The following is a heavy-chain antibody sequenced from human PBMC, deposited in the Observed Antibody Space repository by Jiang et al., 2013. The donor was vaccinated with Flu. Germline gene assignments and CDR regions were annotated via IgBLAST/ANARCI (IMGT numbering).Heavy chain of an antibody. CDR3: ARGYSSSWYRVDY. D-gene: IGHD6-13*01. Sequence: SRVTISVDKSKNQFSLKLSSVTAADTAVYYCARGYSSSWYRVDYWGQGTLVTVSS. J-gene: IGHJ4*02. V-gene: IGHV4-4*02.